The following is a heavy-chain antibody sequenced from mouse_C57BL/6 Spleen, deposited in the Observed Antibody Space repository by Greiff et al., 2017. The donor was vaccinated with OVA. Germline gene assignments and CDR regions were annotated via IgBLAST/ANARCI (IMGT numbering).Heavy chain of an antibody. CDR3: TITTVVDYAMDY. D-gene: IGHD1-1*01. Sequence: QVQLQQSGAELVRPGASVTLSCKASGYTFTDYEMHWVKQKPVHGLEWIGAIDPETGGTAYNQKFKGKAILTADKSSSTAYMELRSLTSEDSAVYYCTITTVVDYAMDYWGQGTSVTVSS. J-gene: IGHJ4*01. CDR1: GYTFTDYE. CDR2: IDPETGGT. V-gene: IGHV1-15*01.